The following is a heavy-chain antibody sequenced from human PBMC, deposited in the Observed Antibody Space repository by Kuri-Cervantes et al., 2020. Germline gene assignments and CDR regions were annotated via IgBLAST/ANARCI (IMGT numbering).Heavy chain of an antibody. V-gene: IGHV3-7*01. J-gene: IGHJ3*02. D-gene: IGHD3-22*01. CDR3: ARARYYYDSIGSRFGAVFDI. Sequence: GESLKISCAASGLTSSHYWKSWARQAPGKGLEWVANIKQDGSEKYYVDSVKGRYTISRDNAKNSLYLQMNSLRAGDTAVYYCARARYYYDSIGSRFGAVFDIWGQGTMVTVSS. CDR1: GLTSSHYW. CDR2: IKQDGSEK.